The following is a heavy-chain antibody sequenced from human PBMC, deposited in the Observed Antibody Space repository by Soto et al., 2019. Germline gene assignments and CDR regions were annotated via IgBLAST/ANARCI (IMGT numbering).Heavy chain of an antibody. V-gene: IGHV1-18*01. Sequence: QVQLVQSGAEVKEPGASVKVSCKASGYTLTSYGISWVRQAPGQGLEWMGWISTYNSDTKYAHKFQDRGTMTTDTSTSTAYMELRSLRSDDTAVYYCAREYCSGGSCYGGDYWGQGTLVTVSS. CDR1: GYTLTSYG. D-gene: IGHD2-15*01. J-gene: IGHJ4*02. CDR2: ISTYNSDT. CDR3: AREYCSGGSCYGGDY.